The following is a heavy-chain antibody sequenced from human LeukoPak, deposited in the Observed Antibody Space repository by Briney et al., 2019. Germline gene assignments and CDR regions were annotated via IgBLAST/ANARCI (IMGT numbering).Heavy chain of an antibody. D-gene: IGHD3-10*01. V-gene: IGHV4-34*01. CDR2: INHSGST. CDR3: ARGLLEGEFLSDWFDP. CDR1: GGSFSGYY. J-gene: IGHJ5*02. Sequence: KASETLSLTCAVYGGSFSGYYWSWIRQPPGKGLEWIGEINHSGSTNYNPSLKSRVTISVDTSKNQFSLKLSSVTAADAAVYYCARGLLEGEFLSDWFDPWGQGTLVTVSS.